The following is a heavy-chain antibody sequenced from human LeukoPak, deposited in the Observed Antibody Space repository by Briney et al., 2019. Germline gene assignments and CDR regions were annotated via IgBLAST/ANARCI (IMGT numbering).Heavy chain of an antibody. CDR3: ARAVPHLLYFDWLYFDY. CDR1: GGSISSSSYY. J-gene: IGHJ4*02. D-gene: IGHD3-9*01. V-gene: IGHV4-39*07. CDR2: IYYSGST. Sequence: PSETLSLTCTVSGGSISSSSYYWGWIRQPPGKGLEWIGSIYYSGSTYYNPSLKSRVTISVDTSKNQFSLKLSSVTAADTAVYYCARAVPHLLYFDWLYFDYWGQGTLVTVSS.